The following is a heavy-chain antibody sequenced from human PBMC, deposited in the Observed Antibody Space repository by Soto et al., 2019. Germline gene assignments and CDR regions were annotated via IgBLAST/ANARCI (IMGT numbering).Heavy chain of an antibody. V-gene: IGHV4-31*03. CDR3: ARAVAIVVVVAAPTDGVYFDL. CDR1: GGSISSGGYY. D-gene: IGHD2-15*01. J-gene: IGHJ2*01. Sequence: QVQLQESGPGLVKPSQTLSLTCTVSGGSISSGGYYWSWIRQHPGKGLEWIGYIYYSGSTYYNPSLKSRVTISVDTSKNQFSLKLSSVTAADTAVYYCARAVAIVVVVAAPTDGVYFDLWGRGTLVTVSS. CDR2: IYYSGST.